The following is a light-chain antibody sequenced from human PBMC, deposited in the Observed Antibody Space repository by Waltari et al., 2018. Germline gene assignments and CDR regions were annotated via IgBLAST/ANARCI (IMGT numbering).Light chain of an antibody. Sequence: TQSPDFQSVTPKETVTITCRASESISSWLAWYQQKPGRAPKLLVYEASSLERGVPSRFSGGGFGTEFTLTISGLQPDDFATYYCQQYAGSPWTFGQGTKVEIK. V-gene: IGKV1-5*03. CDR3: QQYAGSPWT. CDR1: ESISSW. CDR2: EAS. J-gene: IGKJ1*01.